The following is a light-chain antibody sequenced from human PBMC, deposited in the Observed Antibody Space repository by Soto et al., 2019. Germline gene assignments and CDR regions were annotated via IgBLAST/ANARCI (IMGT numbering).Light chain of an antibody. J-gene: IGKJ2*01. Sequence: EIVLTQSPGTLSLSPGEGATLSCRASQSVASSYLAWYQQKPGQAPRLIIYGASNRATGTPDRFSGGGSGTDFTLTISRLEPEDFAMYYCQQYGSSSFTFGQGTKLEIK. CDR1: QSVASSY. CDR2: GAS. V-gene: IGKV3-20*01. CDR3: QQYGSSSFT.